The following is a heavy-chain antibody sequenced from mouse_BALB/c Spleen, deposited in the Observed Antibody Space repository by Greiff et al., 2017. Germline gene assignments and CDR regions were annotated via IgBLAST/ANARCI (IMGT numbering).Heavy chain of an antibody. J-gene: IGHJ3*01. CDR1: GDSITSGY. V-gene: IGHV3-8*02. Sequence: EVKLVESGPSLVKPSQTLSLTCSVTGDSITSGYWNWIRKFPGNKLEYMGYISYSGSTYYNPSLKSRISITRDTSKNQYYLQLNSVTTEDTATYYCARLTGKNWGWFAYWGQGTLVTVSA. D-gene: IGHD4-1*01. CDR3: ARLTGKNWGWFAY. CDR2: ISYSGST.